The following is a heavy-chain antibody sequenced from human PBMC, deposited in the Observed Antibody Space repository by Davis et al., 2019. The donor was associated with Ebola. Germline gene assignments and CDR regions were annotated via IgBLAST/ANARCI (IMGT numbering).Heavy chain of an antibody. CDR3: ARTVTGDLFVA. Sequence: PGGSLRLSCAASGFTFSSYAMSWVRQAPGKGLEWVSAISGSGGSTYYADSVKGRFTISRDNAKNSLYLQMNSLRAEDTAVYYCARTVTGDLFVAWGQGTLVTVSS. V-gene: IGHV3-23*01. CDR1: GFTFSSYA. J-gene: IGHJ5*02. CDR2: ISGSGGST. D-gene: IGHD2-8*02.